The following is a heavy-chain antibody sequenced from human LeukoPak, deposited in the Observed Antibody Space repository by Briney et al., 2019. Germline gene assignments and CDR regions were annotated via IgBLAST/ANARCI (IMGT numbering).Heavy chain of an antibody. D-gene: IGHD3-9*01. CDR1: GYTFTSYY. CDR2: INPSGGST. Sequence: ASVKVSCKASGYTFTSYYMHWVRQAPGQGLEWMGIINPSGGSTSYAQKFQGRVTMTRDTPTSTVYMELSSLRSEDTAVYYCAREMGELRYFDWLYPGNYYYYYMDVWGKGNTVTISS. V-gene: IGHV1-46*01. J-gene: IGHJ6*03. CDR3: AREMGELRYFDWLYPGNYYYYYMDV.